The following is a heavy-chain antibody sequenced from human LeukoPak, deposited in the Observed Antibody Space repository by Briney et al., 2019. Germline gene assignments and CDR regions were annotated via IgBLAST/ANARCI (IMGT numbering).Heavy chain of an antibody. CDR1: GYSFTDYW. V-gene: IGHV5-51*01. Sequence: GESLKISCKGSGYSFTDYWIGWVRQMPGKGLEWMGIIYPGDSDTKYSPSSQGPVTISADKSISTAYLQWSSLKASDTAMYYCARLGGANSFGYWGQGTLVTVSS. D-gene: IGHD4/OR15-4a*01. J-gene: IGHJ4*02. CDR3: ARLGGANSFGY. CDR2: IYPGDSDT.